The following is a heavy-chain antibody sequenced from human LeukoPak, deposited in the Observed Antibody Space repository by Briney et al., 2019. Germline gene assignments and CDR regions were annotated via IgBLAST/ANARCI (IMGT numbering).Heavy chain of an antibody. CDR1: GGSISSDY. J-gene: IGHJ1*01. CDR3: ASQDYNIAAEEYFQH. Sequence: PSETLSLTCTVSGGSISSDYWSWIRQSPGKGLEWIGYIYNSGSTNYNPSLKSRVTISVDTSNNQFSLKLSSVTAADTAVYYCASQDYNIAAEEYFQHWGQGTLVTVSS. D-gene: IGHD6-13*01. V-gene: IGHV4-59*08. CDR2: IYNSGST.